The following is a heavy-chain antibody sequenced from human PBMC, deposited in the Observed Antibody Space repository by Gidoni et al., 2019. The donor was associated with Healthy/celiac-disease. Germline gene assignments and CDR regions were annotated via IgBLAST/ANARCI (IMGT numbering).Heavy chain of an antibody. CDR2: IYYSGST. CDR3: ARHIAVAGTGFLGWFDP. V-gene: IGHV4-39*01. CDR1: GGSISSSSYY. J-gene: IGHJ5*02. D-gene: IGHD6-19*01. Sequence: QLQLQESGPGLVKPSETLSLTCTVSGGSISSSSYYWGWIRQPPGKGLEWIGSIYYSGSTYYNPSLKSRVTISVDTYKNQCSLKLSSVTAADTAVYYCARHIAVAGTGFLGWFDPWGQGTLVTVSS.